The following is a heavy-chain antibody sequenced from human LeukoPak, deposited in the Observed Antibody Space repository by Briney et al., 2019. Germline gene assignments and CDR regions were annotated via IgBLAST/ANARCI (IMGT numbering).Heavy chain of an antibody. CDR3: ARRGTLFGEFNFDY. Sequence: GGSLRLSCAASGFTVSSNYMSWVRQAPGKGLEWVSFISSGSSYIYYADSVKGRFIISRDNAKNSLYLQMNILRAEDTAVYYCARRGTLFGEFNFDYWGQGALVTVSS. CDR2: ISSGSSYI. J-gene: IGHJ4*02. D-gene: IGHD3-10*02. CDR1: GFTVSSNY. V-gene: IGHV3-21*01.